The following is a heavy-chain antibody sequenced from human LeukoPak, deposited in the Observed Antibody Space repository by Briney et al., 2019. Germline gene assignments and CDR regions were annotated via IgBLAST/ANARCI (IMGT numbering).Heavy chain of an antibody. Sequence: GGSLRLSCAASGFTVSSNYMSWVRQAPGKGLEWVSVIYSGGSTYYADSVKGRFTISRDNSKNTLYLQMNSLRAEDTAVYYCAREPAGYSSSWYGGNGMDVWGQGTTVTVSS. CDR3: AREPAGYSSSWYGGNGMDV. V-gene: IGHV3-66*01. CDR1: GFTVSSNY. J-gene: IGHJ6*02. D-gene: IGHD6-13*01. CDR2: IYSGGST.